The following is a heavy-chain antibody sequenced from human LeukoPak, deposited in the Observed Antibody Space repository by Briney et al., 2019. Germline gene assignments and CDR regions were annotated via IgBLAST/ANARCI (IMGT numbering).Heavy chain of an antibody. V-gene: IGHV3-74*01. CDR1: GFTFSGSW. CDR2: INSDGSIT. J-gene: IGHJ4*02. Sequence: GGSLRLSCAASGFTFSGSWMHWVRQAPGKGLVWVSRINSDGSITTYADSVKGRFTISRDNTKNSLYLQMNSLRDEDTAVYYCASRDYFDYWGQGTLVTVSS. CDR3: ASRDYFDY.